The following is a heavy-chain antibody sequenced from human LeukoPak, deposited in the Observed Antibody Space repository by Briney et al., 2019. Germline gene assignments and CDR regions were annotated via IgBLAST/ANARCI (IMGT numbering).Heavy chain of an antibody. J-gene: IGHJ5*02. CDR2: MNPNSGNT. CDR1: GGTFSSYA. V-gene: IGHV1-8*02. CDR3: AIFCSSTSCYLKTFDP. D-gene: IGHD2-2*01. Sequence: ASVKVSCKASGGTFSSYAINWVRQATGQGLEWMGWMNPNSGNTGYAQKFQGRVTMTRNTSISTAYMELSSLRSEDTAVYYCAIFCSSTSCYLKTFDPWGQETLVTVSS.